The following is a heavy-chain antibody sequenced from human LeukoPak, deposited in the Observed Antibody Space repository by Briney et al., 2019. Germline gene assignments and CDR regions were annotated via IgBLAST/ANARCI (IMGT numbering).Heavy chain of an antibody. J-gene: IGHJ4*02. Sequence: GGSLRLSCAASGFIFNNYAMNWVRQAPGKGLEWVSGIIGSGDSTYYADSVKGRFTISRDNSKNTLFLQTNSLRTEDPAVYYGAKGRGGTVTSGFNYWGQGTLVTVSS. CDR3: AKGRGGTVTSGFNY. CDR2: IIGSGDST. V-gene: IGHV3-23*01. D-gene: IGHD4-11*01. CDR1: GFIFNNYA.